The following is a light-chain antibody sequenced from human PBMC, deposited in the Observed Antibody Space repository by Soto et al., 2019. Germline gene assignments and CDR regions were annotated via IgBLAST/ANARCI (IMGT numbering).Light chain of an antibody. CDR2: GAS. CDR1: QSVSSN. V-gene: IGKV3-15*01. J-gene: IGKJ4*01. Sequence: EIVMTQSPATLSVSPGERATLSCRASQSVSSNLAWYQQKLGQAPRLLIYGASTRATGIPARFSGSGSGTEFTLTISSLQSEDFAVYYCQQYNNWLTFGGRTKVEIK. CDR3: QQYNNWLT.